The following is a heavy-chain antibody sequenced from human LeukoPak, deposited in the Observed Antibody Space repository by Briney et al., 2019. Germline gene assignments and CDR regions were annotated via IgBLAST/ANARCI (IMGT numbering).Heavy chain of an antibody. CDR1: GFTFSNYA. J-gene: IGHJ5*02. CDR3: ARSGSGWFDR. D-gene: IGHD6-19*01. V-gene: IGHV3-23*01. CDR2: ISGGGGRTYIQT. Sequence: GGSLRLSCAASGFTFSNYAMSWVRQVPGKGREWVAGISGGGGRTYIQTYYSDSVEYQFTISRENSKNTVYLQMNSLRVEDTAIYYCARSGSGWFDRWGQGTLVTVSS.